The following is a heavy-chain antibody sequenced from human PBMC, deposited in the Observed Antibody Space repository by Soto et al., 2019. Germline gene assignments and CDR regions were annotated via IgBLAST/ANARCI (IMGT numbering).Heavy chain of an antibody. CDR2: IYYSGST. V-gene: IGHV4-30-4*01. D-gene: IGHD3-3*01. CDR3: ARAGVVSSDVGMDV. Sequence: SAILSLTCTVSGGSISSGDYYWSWIRQPPGKGLEWIGYIYYSGSTYYNPSLKSRVTISVDTSKNQFSLKLSSVTAADTAVYYCARAGVVSSDVGMDVWGQGTTVT. J-gene: IGHJ6*02. CDR1: GGSISSGDYY.